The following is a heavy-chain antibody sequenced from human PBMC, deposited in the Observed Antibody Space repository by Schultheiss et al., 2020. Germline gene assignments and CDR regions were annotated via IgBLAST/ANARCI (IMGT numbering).Heavy chain of an antibody. V-gene: IGHV3-74*01. J-gene: IGHJ6*02. D-gene: IGHD2-2*01. CDR1: GFTFSSYA. CDR3: ARIGGDCSSTSCYGRYYYYGMDV. CDR2: INSDGSST. Sequence: GESLKISCAASGFTFSSYAMSWVRQAPGKGLEWVSRINSDGSSTSYADSVKGRFTISRDNAKNTLYLQMNSLRAEDTAVYYCARIGGDCSSTSCYGRYYYYGMDVWGQGTTVTV.